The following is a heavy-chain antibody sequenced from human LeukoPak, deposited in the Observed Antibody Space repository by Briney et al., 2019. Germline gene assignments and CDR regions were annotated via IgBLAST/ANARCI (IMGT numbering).Heavy chain of an antibody. D-gene: IGHD2-2*01. CDR2: ISSSSRTI. CDR3: VKGYCSSTSCYALDY. V-gene: IGHV3-48*01. CDR1: GFTFNTYS. Sequence: GGSLRLSCAASGFTFNTYSMNWVRQAPGKGLEWVSYISSSSRTIYYADSVKGRFTISRDNAKNSLYLQMSSLRGEDTAVYYCVKGYCSSTSCYALDYWGQGTLVTVSS. J-gene: IGHJ4*02.